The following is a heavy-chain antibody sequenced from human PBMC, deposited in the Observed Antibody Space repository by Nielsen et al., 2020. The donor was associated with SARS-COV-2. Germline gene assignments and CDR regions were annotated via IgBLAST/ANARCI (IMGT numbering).Heavy chain of an antibody. V-gene: IGHV4-31*03. CDR3: ARESSGYDHYNYGMDV. CDR2: IYFSGRT. CDR1: GGSISSGGYY. Sequence: TLSLTCTVSGGSISSGGYYWSWIRHHPGKGLEWIGYIYFSGRTCYNLSLKSRVTISVDTSKNQFSLSLRSVTAADTAVYYCARESSGYDHYNYGMDVWGQGTTVTVSS. J-gene: IGHJ6*02. D-gene: IGHD5-12*01.